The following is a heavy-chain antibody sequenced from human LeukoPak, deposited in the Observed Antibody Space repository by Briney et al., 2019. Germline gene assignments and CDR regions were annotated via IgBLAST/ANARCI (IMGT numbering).Heavy chain of an antibody. V-gene: IGHV3-23*01. CDR2: ISESGSGT. J-gene: IGHJ4*02. D-gene: IGHD3-3*01. CDR1: GFTFNTCA. Sequence: GGSLRLSCEAFGFTFNTCAMSWVRQAPGKGLEWVSAISESGSGTYYADSVKGRFTISRDNSKNTLYLQMNSLRVDDTALYYCAKGVFGVNRAFDYWGQGTLVTVSS. CDR3: AKGVFGVNRAFDY.